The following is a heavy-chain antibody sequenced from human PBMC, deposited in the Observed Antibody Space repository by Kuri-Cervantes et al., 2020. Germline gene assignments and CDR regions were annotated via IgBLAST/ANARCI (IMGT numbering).Heavy chain of an antibody. CDR1: GGSFSGYY. V-gene: IGHV4-34*01. Sequence: SETLSLTCAVYGGSFSGYYWSWIRQPPEKGLEWIGEINHSGSTNYNSSLKSRVSISVDTSKNQFSLKLRSVTAADTAVYYCASLFGELLYGWFDPWGQGTLVTVSS. D-gene: IGHD3-10*02. CDR3: ASLFGELLYGWFDP. J-gene: IGHJ5*02. CDR2: INHSGST.